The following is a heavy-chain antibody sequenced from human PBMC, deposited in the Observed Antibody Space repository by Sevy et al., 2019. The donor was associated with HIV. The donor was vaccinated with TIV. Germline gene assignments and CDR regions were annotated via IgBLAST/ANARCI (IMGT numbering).Heavy chain of an antibody. J-gene: IGHJ5*02. Sequence: GESLKISCKGSGYSFTSYWIGWVRQMPGKGLEWMGIIYPGDSDTRYSPSFQGQVTISADKSIGTAYLQWSSLKASDTAMYYCARLMCSGGSCYSGDWFDPWGQGTLVTVSS. CDR2: IYPGDSDT. V-gene: IGHV5-51*01. CDR1: GYSFTSYW. CDR3: ARLMCSGGSCYSGDWFDP. D-gene: IGHD2-15*01.